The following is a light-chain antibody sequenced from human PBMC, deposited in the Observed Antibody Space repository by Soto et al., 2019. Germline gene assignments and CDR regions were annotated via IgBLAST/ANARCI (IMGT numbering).Light chain of an antibody. V-gene: IGLV1-44*01. J-gene: IGLJ3*02. CDR3: SSWDDSLDGPV. Sequence: QSVLTQPPSASATPGQTVTISCSGRYSNIGSNFVSWYQRRPGTAPKLLIYSINQRPSGVPDRFSGSKSGTSASLAISGLQSEDEADYFCSSWDDSLDGPVFGGGTKLTVL. CDR2: SIN. CDR1: YSNIGSNF.